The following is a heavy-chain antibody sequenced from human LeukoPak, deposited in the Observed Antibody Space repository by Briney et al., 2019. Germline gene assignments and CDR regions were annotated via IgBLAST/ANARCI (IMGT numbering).Heavy chain of an antibody. D-gene: IGHD1-26*01. V-gene: IGHV3-23*01. CDR2: ISGSGGST. Sequence: GGSLRLSCAASGFTFSSYAMSWVRQAPGKGLEWVSAISGSGGSTYYADSVKGRFTISRDNSKNTLYLQMNSLRAEDTAVYYCARDFGRLNSGSYDGPFYNWFDPWGQGTLVTVSS. CDR3: ARDFGRLNSGSYDGPFYNWFDP. J-gene: IGHJ5*02. CDR1: GFTFSSYA.